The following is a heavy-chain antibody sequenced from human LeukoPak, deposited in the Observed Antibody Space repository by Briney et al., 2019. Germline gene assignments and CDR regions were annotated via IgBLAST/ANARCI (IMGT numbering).Heavy chain of an antibody. J-gene: IGHJ6*03. Sequence: ASVKVSCKASGYTFTGYYMHWVRQATGQGLEWMGWMNPNSGNTGYAQKFQGRVTITRNTSISTAYMELSSLRSEDTAVYYCARGVGGIYYYYYMDVWGKGTTVTVSS. CDR1: GYTFTGYY. V-gene: IGHV1-8*03. D-gene: IGHD1-26*01. CDR2: MNPNSGNT. CDR3: ARGVGGIYYYYYMDV.